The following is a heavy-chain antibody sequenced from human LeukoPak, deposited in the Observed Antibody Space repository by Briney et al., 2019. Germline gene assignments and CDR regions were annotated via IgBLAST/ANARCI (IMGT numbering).Heavy chain of an antibody. Sequence: ASVKVSCKASGYTFTSYYMHWVRQAPGQGLEWMGIINLSGGGTSYAQKFQGRVTMTRDTSTSTVYMELSSLICEDTAVYYCAREPLGKSYFDLWAVAPWSLSPQ. CDR2: INLSGGGT. CDR3: AREPLGKSYFDL. CDR1: GYTFTSYY. V-gene: IGHV1-46*01. D-gene: IGHD7-27*01. J-gene: IGHJ2*01.